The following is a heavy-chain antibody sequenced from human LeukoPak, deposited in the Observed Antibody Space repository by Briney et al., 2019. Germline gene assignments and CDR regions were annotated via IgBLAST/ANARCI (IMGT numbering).Heavy chain of an antibody. Sequence: SETLSLTCTVSGGSISSYYWSWIRQPPGKGLEWIGYIYYSGSTNYNPSLKSRVTISVDTSKNQFSLKLTSVTAADTAVYYCARHISVSYDAFDLWGRGTMVTVSS. CDR1: GGSISSYY. CDR2: IYYSGST. V-gene: IGHV4-59*08. CDR3: ARHISVSYDAFDL. D-gene: IGHD6-19*01. J-gene: IGHJ3*01.